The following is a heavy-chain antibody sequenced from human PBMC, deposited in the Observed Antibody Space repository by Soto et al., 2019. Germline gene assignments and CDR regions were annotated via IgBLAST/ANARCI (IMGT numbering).Heavy chain of an antibody. J-gene: IGHJ6*02. CDR2: ISSRSDI. V-gene: IGHV3-21*01. CDR1: GFTFSTYS. CDR3: AREYTAWPLAYGLDV. Sequence: VGSLRLSCVGSGFTFSTYSIHWVRQAPGKGLEWVSSISSRSDIYYANSVKGRFTISRDNAKNSVSLQMNSLRAEDTAVYYCAREYTAWPLAYGLDVWGQGTTVTVSS. D-gene: IGHD2-2*02.